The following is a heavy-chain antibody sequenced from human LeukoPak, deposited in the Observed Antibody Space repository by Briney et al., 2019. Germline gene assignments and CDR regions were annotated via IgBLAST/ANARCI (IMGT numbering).Heavy chain of an antibody. Sequence: SQTLSLTCAISGDSVSTNSAAWNWIRQSPSRGLEWLGRTYCKSKWYDDAAPSMKSRVTINPDTSKNQFSLHLSSVTPEDTAVYYCARAVVPYNWFDSWGHGTLVTVSS. V-gene: IGHV6-1*01. CDR3: ARAVVPYNWFDS. J-gene: IGHJ5*01. D-gene: IGHD2-15*01. CDR2: TYCKSKWYD. CDR1: GDSVSTNSAA.